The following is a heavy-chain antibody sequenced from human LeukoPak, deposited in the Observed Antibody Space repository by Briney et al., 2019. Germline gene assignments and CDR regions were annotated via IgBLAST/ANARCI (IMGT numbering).Heavy chain of an antibody. Sequence: GGSLRLSCAASGFIVSSNYMSWVRQAPGKGLEWVSVIYSDGSTYYADSVKGRFTISRDNSKNTLYLQMNSLRAEDTAVYYCAKDLGAFTIFGVVAFDYWGQGTLVTVSS. V-gene: IGHV3-53*01. CDR3: AKDLGAFTIFGVVAFDY. D-gene: IGHD3-3*01. J-gene: IGHJ4*02. CDR2: IYSDGST. CDR1: GFIVSSNY.